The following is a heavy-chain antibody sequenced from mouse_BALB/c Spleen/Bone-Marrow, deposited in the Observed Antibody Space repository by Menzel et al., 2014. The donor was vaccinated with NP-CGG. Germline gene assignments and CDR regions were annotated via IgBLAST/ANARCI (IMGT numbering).Heavy chain of an antibody. CDR3: ARREYYGSSYLYFDY. V-gene: IGHV1-69*02. J-gene: IGHJ2*01. Sequence: QVQLKESGAELVKPGASVKLSCKASGYTFTSYWMHWVKQRPGQGLEWIGENDPSDSYTNYNQKFKGKATLTVDKSSSTAYMQLSSLTSEDSAVYYCARREYYGSSYLYFDYWGQGTTLTVSS. CDR1: GYTFTSYW. D-gene: IGHD1-1*01. CDR2: NDPSDSYT.